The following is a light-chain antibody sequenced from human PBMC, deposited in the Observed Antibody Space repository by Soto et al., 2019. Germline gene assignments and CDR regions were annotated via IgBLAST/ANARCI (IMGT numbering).Light chain of an antibody. CDR3: QQYNSYTWT. J-gene: IGKJ1*01. CDR1: QSISSW. V-gene: IGKV1-5*03. CDR2: KAS. Sequence: DIQMTQSPSTLSASVGDRGTITCRASQSISSWLAWYQQKPGKAPKLLIYKASSLESGVPSRFSGSGSGTEFTLTISSLQPDDFATYYCQQYNSYTWTCGQGTKVDIK.